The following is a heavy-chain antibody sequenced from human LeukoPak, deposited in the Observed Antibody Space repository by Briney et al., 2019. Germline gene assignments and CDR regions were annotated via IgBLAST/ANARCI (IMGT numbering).Heavy chain of an antibody. CDR2: IYSGGST. D-gene: IGHD3-3*02. CDR1: GGTFSSYA. Sequence: SCKASGGTFSSYAISWVRQAPGKGLEWVSVIYSGGSTYYADSVKGRFTISRDNSKNTLYLQMNSLRAEDTAVYYCARDSAFLEWSYFDYWGQGTLVTVSS. J-gene: IGHJ4*02. CDR3: ARDSAFLEWSYFDY. V-gene: IGHV3-66*02.